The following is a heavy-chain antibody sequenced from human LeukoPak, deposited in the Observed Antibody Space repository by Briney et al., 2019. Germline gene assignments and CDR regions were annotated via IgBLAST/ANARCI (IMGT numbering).Heavy chain of an antibody. CDR2: IYYSGST. V-gene: IGHV4-61*01. Sequence: SETLSLTCTVSGGSVSSGSYYWSWIRQPPGKGLEWIGYIYYSGSTNYNPSLKSRVTISVDTPKNQFSLKLSSVTAADTAVYYCARDLCSSTSCYLDYWGQGTLVTVSS. CDR1: GGSVSSGSYY. CDR3: ARDLCSSTSCYLDY. J-gene: IGHJ4*02. D-gene: IGHD2-2*01.